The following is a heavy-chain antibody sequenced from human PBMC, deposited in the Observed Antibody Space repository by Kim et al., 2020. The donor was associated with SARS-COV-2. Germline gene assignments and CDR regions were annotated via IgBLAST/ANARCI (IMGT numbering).Heavy chain of an antibody. Sequence: GESLKISCKGSGYSFTSYWIGWVRQMPGKGLEWMGIIYPGDSDTRYSPSFQGQVTISADKSISTAYLQWSSLKASDTAMYYCARANNRYCSSTSCYPTNWFDPWGQGTLVTVSS. CDR1: GYSFTSYW. CDR2: IYPGDSDT. CDR3: ARANNRYCSSTSCYPTNWFDP. J-gene: IGHJ5*02. D-gene: IGHD2-2*01. V-gene: IGHV5-51*01.